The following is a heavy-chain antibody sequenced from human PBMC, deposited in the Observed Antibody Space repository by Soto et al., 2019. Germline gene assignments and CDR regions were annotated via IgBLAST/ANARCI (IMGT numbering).Heavy chain of an antibody. V-gene: IGHV3-23*01. CDR3: AKVREVRSGYYERDYYYGMDV. D-gene: IGHD3-3*01. CDR1: GFTFSSYA. J-gene: IGHJ6*02. Sequence: GGSLRLSCAASGFTFSSYAMSWVRQAPGKGLEWVSAISGSGGSTYYADSVKGRFTISRDNSKNTLYLQMNSLRAEDTAVYYCAKVREVRSGYYERDYYYGMDVWGQGTTVTVSS. CDR2: ISGSGGST.